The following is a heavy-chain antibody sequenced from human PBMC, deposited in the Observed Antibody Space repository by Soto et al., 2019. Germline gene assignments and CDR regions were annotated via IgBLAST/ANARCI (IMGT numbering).Heavy chain of an antibody. V-gene: IGHV3-48*01. J-gene: IGHJ4*02. CDR2: ISSSSSTI. D-gene: IGHD2-2*01. CDR1: GFTFSSYS. CDR3: ARFGTRCLWALDY. Sequence: EVQLVESGGGLVQPGGSLRLSCAASGFTFSSYSMNWVRQAPGKGLEWVSYISSSSSTIYYADSVKGRFTISRDNAKNSRYLQMNSLRADDTAVYYCARFGTRCLWALDYWGQGALVTVSS.